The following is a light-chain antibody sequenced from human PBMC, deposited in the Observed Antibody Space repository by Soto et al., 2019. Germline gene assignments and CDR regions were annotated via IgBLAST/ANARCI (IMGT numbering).Light chain of an antibody. J-gene: IGKJ1*01. CDR3: QQYNDWPQT. CDR2: GAS. V-gene: IGKV3-15*01. CDR1: QSVSSN. Sequence: EIVLTQSPATLSVSPGERATLSCRASQSVSSNLAWYQQMPGQAPRLLIYGASTRATGLPARFSGSGSGTEFTLIIRSLQSEDFAVYYCQQYNDWPQTFGQGTKVEIK.